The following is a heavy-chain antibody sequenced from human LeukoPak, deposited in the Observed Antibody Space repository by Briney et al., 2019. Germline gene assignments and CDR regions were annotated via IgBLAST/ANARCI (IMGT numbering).Heavy chain of an antibody. CDR2: IVVGSGNT. CDR1: GYTFGSYG. CDR3: AAGTYCGGDCYNDY. J-gene: IGHJ4*02. D-gene: IGHD2-21*02. V-gene: IGHV1-58*02. Sequence: SVKVSCKASGYTFGSYGITWVRQARGQRLEWIGWIVVGSGNTNYAQKFQERVTITRDMSTSTAYMELSSLRSEDTAVYYCAAGTYCGGDCYNDYWGQGTLVTVSS.